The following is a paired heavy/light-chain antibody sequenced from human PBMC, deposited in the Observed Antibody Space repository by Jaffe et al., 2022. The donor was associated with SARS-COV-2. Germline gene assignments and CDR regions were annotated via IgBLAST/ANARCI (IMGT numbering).Heavy chain of an antibody. J-gene: IGHJ6*02. CDR2: IYRSGST. CDR3: ASTLATVDYYFYGMDV. D-gene: IGHD5-12*01. Sequence: QVQLQESGPGLVKPSETLSLTCTVSGGSISSYYWSWIRQPAGKGLEWIGRIYRSGSTNYNPSLKSRVTMSVDTSKNQFSLKLSSVTAADTAVYYCASTLATVDYYFYGMDVWGQGTTVTVSS. CDR1: GGSISSYY. V-gene: IGHV4-4*07.
Light chain of an antibody. CDR2: SNN. V-gene: IGLV1-44*01. Sequence: QSVLTQPPSASGTPGQRVTISCSGSSSNIGTNTVNWYQQLPGTAPKLLIYSNNQRPSGVPDRFSGSKSGTSASLAISGLQSEDEADYYCAAWDDSLNGYVFGTGTKVTVL. J-gene: IGLJ1*01. CDR1: SSNIGTNT. CDR3: AAWDDSLNGYV.